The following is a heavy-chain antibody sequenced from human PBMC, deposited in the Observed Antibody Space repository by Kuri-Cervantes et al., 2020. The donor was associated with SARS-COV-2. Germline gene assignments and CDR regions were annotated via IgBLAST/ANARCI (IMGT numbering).Heavy chain of an antibody. CDR1: GFTFSSYV. V-gene: IGHV3-30*18. Sequence: GESLKISCAAPGFTFSSYVMHWVRQAPGKGQEWVAVISYDGSNKYYPDSVKCRFTITRDNSKNTLYLQMNSLRAEDTAAYYCAKLPVGATVGDYWGQGTLVTVSS. J-gene: IGHJ4*02. D-gene: IGHD1-26*01. CDR2: ISYDGSNK. CDR3: AKLPVGATVGDY.